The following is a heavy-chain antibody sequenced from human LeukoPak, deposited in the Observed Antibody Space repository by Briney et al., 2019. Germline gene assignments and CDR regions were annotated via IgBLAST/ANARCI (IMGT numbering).Heavy chain of an antibody. CDR1: GFTFSSYS. D-gene: IGHD3-22*01. CDR2: ITSSSRYM. J-gene: IGHJ4*02. Sequence: GGSLRLSCAASGFTFSSYSMNWVRQAPGKGLEWVSSITSSSRYMFYADSVKGRFTISRDNAKNSLYLQMNSLRVEDTAVYYCVSGNYYESSGFYNWGQGTLVTVSS. CDR3: VSGNYYESSGFYN. V-gene: IGHV3-21*01.